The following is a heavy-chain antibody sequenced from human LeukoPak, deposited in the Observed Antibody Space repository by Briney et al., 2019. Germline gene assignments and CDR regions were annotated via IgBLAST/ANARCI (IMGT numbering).Heavy chain of an antibody. CDR1: GDSVSSKSAA. CDR2: TYYRSKWYN. CDR3: ARLSRNNYYYGSGSYFWFDP. Sequence: SQTLSLTCAISGDSVSSKSAAWNWIRQSPSRGLEWLGRTYYRSKWYNEYAVSVKGRININPDTSKNQFSLKLSSVTAADTAVYYCARLSRNNYYYGSGSYFWFDPWGQGTLVTVSS. V-gene: IGHV6-1*01. D-gene: IGHD3-10*01. J-gene: IGHJ5*02.